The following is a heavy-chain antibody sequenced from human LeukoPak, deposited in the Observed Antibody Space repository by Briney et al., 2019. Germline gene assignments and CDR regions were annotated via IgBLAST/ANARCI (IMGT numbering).Heavy chain of an antibody. CDR3: ARSLVASYSGTAMAYLDY. CDR1: GGTFSSYA. D-gene: IGHD5-18*01. Sequence: SVTVSCKASGGTFSSYAISWERQAPGQGLEWMGGIIPIFGTAKYAQKFQGRVTITADESTSTAYMELSSLRSEDTAVYYCARSLVASYSGTAMAYLDYWGQGTLVTVSS. J-gene: IGHJ4*02. V-gene: IGHV1-69*01. CDR2: IIPIFGTA.